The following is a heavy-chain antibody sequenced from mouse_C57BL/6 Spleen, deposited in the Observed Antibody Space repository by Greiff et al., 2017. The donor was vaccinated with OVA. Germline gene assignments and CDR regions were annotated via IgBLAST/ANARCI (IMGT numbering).Heavy chain of an antibody. D-gene: IGHD2-4*01. Sequence: VQLQQSGPVLVKPGASVKMSCKASGYTFTDYYMNWVKQSHGKSLEWIGVINPYNGGTSYNQKFKGKATLTVDKSSSTADKELNSLTSEDSAVYYCARSKGDYVPFAYWGQGTLVTVSA. CDR1: GYTFTDYY. CDR3: ARSKGDYVPFAY. J-gene: IGHJ3*01. V-gene: IGHV1-19*01. CDR2: INPYNGGT.